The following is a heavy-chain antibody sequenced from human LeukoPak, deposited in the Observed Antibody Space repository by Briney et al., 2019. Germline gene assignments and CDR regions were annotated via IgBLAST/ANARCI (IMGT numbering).Heavy chain of an antibody. Sequence: GALRLSCAASGFTFSSYSMNWVRQAPGKGLEWVSSISSSSSYIYYADSVKGRFTISRDNAQNSLYLQMSSLRAEDTAVYYCATVQDDFGDYYYGMDVWGQGTTVTVSS. CDR2: ISSSSSYI. CDR3: ATVQDDFGDYYYGMDV. D-gene: IGHD4-17*01. V-gene: IGHV3-21*01. CDR1: GFTFSSYS. J-gene: IGHJ6*02.